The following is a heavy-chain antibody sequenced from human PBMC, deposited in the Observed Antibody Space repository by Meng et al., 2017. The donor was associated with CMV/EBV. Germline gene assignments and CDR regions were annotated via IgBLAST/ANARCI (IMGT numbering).Heavy chain of an antibody. V-gene: IGHV4-39*01. CDR2: IYYSGST. J-gene: IGHJ4*02. CDR3: ASYHRSSSIDY. CDR1: GGSISSSSYS. D-gene: IGHD6-6*01. Sequence: CTVSGGSISSSSYSWGWIRQPPGKGLEWIGSIYYSGSTYYNPSLKSRVTISVDTSKNQFSLKLSSVTAADTAVYYCASYHRSSSIDYWGQGTLVTVSS.